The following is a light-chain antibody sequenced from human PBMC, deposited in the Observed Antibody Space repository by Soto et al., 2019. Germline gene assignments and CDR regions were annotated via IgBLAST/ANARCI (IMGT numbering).Light chain of an antibody. CDR2: AVS. V-gene: IGLV2-14*01. CDR1: SSDVGSYNY. CDR3: SSYTSSNTYV. J-gene: IGLJ1*01. Sequence: QSVLAQPASVSGSPGQSITISCTGTSSDVGSYNYVSWYQQHPGKAPNLIIHAVSHRPSGVSNRFSASKSGNTASLAISGLQADDEADYYCSSYTSSNTYVFGTGTKVTVL.